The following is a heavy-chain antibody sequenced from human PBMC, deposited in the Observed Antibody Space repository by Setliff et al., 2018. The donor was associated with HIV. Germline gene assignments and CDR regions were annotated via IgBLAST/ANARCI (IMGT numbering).Heavy chain of an antibody. V-gene: IGHV3-30*04. Sequence: GESLKISCAASGFTFNNHAIHWVRQATGKGLEWVAVISSDGSRKEFVDSAKGRFTISRDSSKDTVSLEMDSLRGEDTAVYYCARVRSWNFVDGMDVWGQGTTVTVSS. CDR1: GFTFNNHA. J-gene: IGHJ6*02. D-gene: IGHD1-7*01. CDR2: ISSDGSRK. CDR3: ARVRSWNFVDGMDV.